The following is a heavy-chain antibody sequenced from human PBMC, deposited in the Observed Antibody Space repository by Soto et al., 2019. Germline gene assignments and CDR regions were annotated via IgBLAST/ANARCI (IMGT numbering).Heavy chain of an antibody. V-gene: IGHV1-8*01. Sequence: ASVKVSCKASGYTFTSYDINWVRQATGQGREWMGWMNPNSGNTGYAQKFRGRVTMTRNTSISTAYMELSSLRSEDTAVYYCARGTYYDFWSGNTSYYGMDVWGQGXTVTVS. CDR2: MNPNSGNT. J-gene: IGHJ6*02. CDR3: ARGTYYDFWSGNTSYYGMDV. D-gene: IGHD3-3*01. CDR1: GYTFTSYD.